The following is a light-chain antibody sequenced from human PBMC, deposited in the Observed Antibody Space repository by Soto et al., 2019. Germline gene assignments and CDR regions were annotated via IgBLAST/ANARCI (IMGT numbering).Light chain of an antibody. CDR2: DAS. CDR1: QSMSRW. J-gene: IGKJ1*01. V-gene: IGKV1-5*01. Sequence: LQMTQSPSTLSVSIDDSVTITCGASQSMSRWLAWYQQKPGKAPQVLIYDASTLESGVPSMFSGSGSGKVFIITISSLQPDDLATYYCQQYEIYRTFGQGTKVDI. CDR3: QQYEIYRT.